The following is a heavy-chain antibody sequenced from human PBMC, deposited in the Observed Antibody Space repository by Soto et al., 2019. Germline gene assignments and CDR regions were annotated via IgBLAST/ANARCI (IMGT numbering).Heavy chain of an antibody. J-gene: IGHJ6*03. D-gene: IGHD2-8*01. CDR2: IIPILGIA. CDR3: ASGYCTNGVCRGGYYYYYMDV. Sequence: QGLEWMGRIIPILGIANYAQKFQGRVTITADKSTSTAYMELSSLRSEDTAVYYCASGYCTNGVCRGGYYYYYMDVWGKGTTVTVS. V-gene: IGHV1-69*02.